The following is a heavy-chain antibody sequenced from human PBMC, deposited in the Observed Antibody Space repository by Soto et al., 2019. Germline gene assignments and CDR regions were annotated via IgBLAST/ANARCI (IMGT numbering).Heavy chain of an antibody. CDR3: ARDSGGFGELLLNWFDP. CDR1: GYTFTGYY. V-gene: IGHV1-2*04. CDR2: INPNSGGT. Sequence: QVQLVQSGAEVKKPGASVKVSCKASGYTFTGYYMHWVRQAPGQGLEWMGWINPNSGGTNYAQKFQGWVTMTRDTSISTAYIELSRLRSDDTAVYYCARDSGGFGELLLNWFDPWGQGTLVTVSS. D-gene: IGHD3-10*01. J-gene: IGHJ5*02.